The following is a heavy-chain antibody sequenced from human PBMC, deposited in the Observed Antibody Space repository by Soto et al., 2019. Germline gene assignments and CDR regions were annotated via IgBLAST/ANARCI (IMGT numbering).Heavy chain of an antibody. Sequence: QITLKESGPTLVNPTQTLTLTCTFSGFSLSKSGLGVAWIRQPPGKALEWLALIYGDDDKRYSPSLKSRLTIAKDISKNQVVLTMTDVDPVDTATYFCAHTDCGDYWFDPWGPGTLVTVSS. V-gene: IGHV2-5*02. D-gene: IGHD4-17*01. CDR2: IYGDDDK. CDR1: GFSLSKSGLG. J-gene: IGHJ5*02. CDR3: AHTDCGDYWFDP.